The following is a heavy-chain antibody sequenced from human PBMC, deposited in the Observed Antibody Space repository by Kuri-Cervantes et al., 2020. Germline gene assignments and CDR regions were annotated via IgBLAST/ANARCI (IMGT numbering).Heavy chain of an antibody. D-gene: IGHD2-15*01. CDR3: ARGSQWSTATASDY. CDR2: IKQDGSEK. CDR1: ELSISTYW. V-gene: IGHV3-7*01. J-gene: IGHJ4*02. Sequence: GESLKISCVVSELSISTYWMSWVRQAPGKGLEWVANIKQDGSEKYYVDSVKGRFTISRDNAKNSLYLQMNSLRAEDTAVYYCARGSQWSTATASDYWGQGTLVTVSS.